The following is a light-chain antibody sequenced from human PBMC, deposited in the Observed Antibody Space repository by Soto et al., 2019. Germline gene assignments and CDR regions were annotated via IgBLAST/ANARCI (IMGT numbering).Light chain of an antibody. CDR3: LQDYNYPWT. J-gene: IGKJ1*01. CDR1: RYIRTA. Sequence: IQMTQSPSSLSASVGDRVTITCRASRYIRTALSWYQHRPGQATKVLICVASSLQSGVTSRFSGSGYGTDFTLTITSLQPEDFATYYCLQDYNYPWTFGQGTRWIS. V-gene: IGKV1-6*01. CDR2: VAS.